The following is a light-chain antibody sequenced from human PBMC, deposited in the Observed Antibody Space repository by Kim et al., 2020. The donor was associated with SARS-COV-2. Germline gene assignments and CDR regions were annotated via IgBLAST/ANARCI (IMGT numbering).Light chain of an antibody. CDR1: ISNIPGTN. CDR2: RNN. Sequence: GQRVTISCSGGISNIPGTNVYWSYQLPQKAPKLLIYRNNQRPSGVPDRVSASKSGTSASLAISGLRSEDEADYYCAAWDASLRTMLFGGGTQLTVL. CDR3: AAWDASLRTML. J-gene: IGLJ2*01. V-gene: IGLV1-47*01.